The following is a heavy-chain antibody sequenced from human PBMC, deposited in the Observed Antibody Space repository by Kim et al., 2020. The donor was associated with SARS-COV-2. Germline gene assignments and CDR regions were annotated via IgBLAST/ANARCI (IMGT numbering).Heavy chain of an antibody. V-gene: IGHV4-4*07. CDR3: ARLPAAGYYFDY. J-gene: IGHJ4*02. Sequence: NYNPSLKSRVTMSVDTSKTQFSLKLSSVTAADTAVYYCARLPAAGYYFDYWGQGTLVTVSS. D-gene: IGHD6-13*01.